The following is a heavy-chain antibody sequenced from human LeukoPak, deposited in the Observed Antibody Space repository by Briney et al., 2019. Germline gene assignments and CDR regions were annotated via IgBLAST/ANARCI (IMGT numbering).Heavy chain of an antibody. CDR2: IYYSGST. V-gene: IGHV4-59*08. Sequence: SETLSLTCTVSGGSVSSYYWNWIRQPPGRGLEWIGYIYYSGSTNYNPSLKSRVTISVDTSKNQFSLKLSSVTAADTAVYYCARHEFPRNYYDSSGYYYPYYYGMDVWGQGTTVTVSS. J-gene: IGHJ6*02. CDR3: ARHEFPRNYYDSSGYYYPYYYGMDV. CDR1: GGSVSSYY. D-gene: IGHD3-22*01.